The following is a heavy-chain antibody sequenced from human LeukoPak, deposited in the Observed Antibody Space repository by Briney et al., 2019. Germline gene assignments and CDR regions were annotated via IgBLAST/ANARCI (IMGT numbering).Heavy chain of an antibody. V-gene: IGHV7-4-1*02. Sequence: ASVKVSCKASGYTFTSYAMNWVRQAPGQELEWMGWINTNTGNPTYAQGFTGRFVFSLDTSVSTAYLQISSLKAEDTAVYYCARGYGDPPAYYYYGMDVWGQGTTVTVSS. CDR1: GYTFTSYA. J-gene: IGHJ6*02. CDR2: INTNTGNP. CDR3: ARGYGDPPAYYYYGMDV. D-gene: IGHD4-17*01.